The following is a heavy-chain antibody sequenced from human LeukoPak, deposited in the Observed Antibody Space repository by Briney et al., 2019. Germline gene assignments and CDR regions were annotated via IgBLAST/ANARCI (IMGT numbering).Heavy chain of an antibody. Sequence: SQTLSLTCAISGESFSRNDAAWSWIRQSPSRGLEWLGRTYYRSQWYSEYAVSVKSRISINADTSKNQISLQLNSVTPENTAVYYCGRGLWPVAPHWFDPWGQGSLVTVSS. CDR1: GESFSRNDAA. CDR3: GRGLWPVAPHWFDP. D-gene: IGHD2-15*01. V-gene: IGHV6-1*01. CDR2: TYYRSQWYS. J-gene: IGHJ5*02.